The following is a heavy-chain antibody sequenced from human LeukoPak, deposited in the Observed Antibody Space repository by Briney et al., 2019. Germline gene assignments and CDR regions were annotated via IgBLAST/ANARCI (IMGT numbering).Heavy chain of an antibody. D-gene: IGHD1-1*01. V-gene: IGHV4-4*07. CDR2: IYISGST. CDR3: ARKKGTGNADGFDY. CDR1: GGSISSYY. Sequence: SETLSLTCTVSGGSISSYYWSWIRQPAGKGLEWIGRIYISGSTNYNPSLKSRVTMSVDTSKNQFSLKLSSVTAADTAVYYCARKKGTGNADGFDYWAREPWSPSPQ. J-gene: IGHJ4*02.